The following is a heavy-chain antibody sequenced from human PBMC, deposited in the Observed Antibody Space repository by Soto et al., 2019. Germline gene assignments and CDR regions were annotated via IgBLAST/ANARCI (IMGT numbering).Heavy chain of an antibody. D-gene: IGHD3-10*01. J-gene: IGHJ3*02. CDR1: GYTFNSYY. CDR3: ARSRSPREAFDI. Sequence: ASVKVSCKASGYTFNSYYMHWVRQAPGQGLEWMGIINPSGGSTSYAQKFQGRVTMTRDTSTSTVYMELSSLRSEDTAVYYCARSRSPREAFDIWGQGTMVTVSS. CDR2: INPSGGST. V-gene: IGHV1-46*02.